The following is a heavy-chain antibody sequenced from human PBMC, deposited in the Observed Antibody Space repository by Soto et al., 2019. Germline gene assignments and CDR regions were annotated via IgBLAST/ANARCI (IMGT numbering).Heavy chain of an antibody. D-gene: IGHD6-13*01. Sequence: QVQLVESGGGVVLPGRSLRLSCAASGFTFSDYAIHWVRQAPGKGLEWVAVLSYDGRNKYYVDSVKGRFTISRDNSQNTLYLQMNSLRGEDTAVYYCAKDGDVAAAGYYFDYWGQGTPVTVSS. CDR3: AKDGDVAAAGYYFDY. CDR1: GFTFSDYA. J-gene: IGHJ4*02. CDR2: LSYDGRNK. V-gene: IGHV3-30*04.